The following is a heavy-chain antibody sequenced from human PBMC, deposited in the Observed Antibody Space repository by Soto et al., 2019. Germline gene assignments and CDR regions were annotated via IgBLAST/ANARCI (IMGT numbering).Heavy chain of an antibody. D-gene: IGHD3-10*01. V-gene: IGHV3-21*01. CDR3: ARDSYYYGSGPIVPYYYYGMDV. J-gene: IGHJ6*02. Sequence: EVQLVESGGGLVKPGGSLRLSCAASGFTFSSYSMNWVRQAPGKGLEWVSSISSSSSYIYYADSVKGRFTISRDNAKNSLYLQMNSLRAEDTAVYYCARDSYYYGSGPIVPYYYYGMDVWGQGTTVTVSS. CDR2: ISSSSSYI. CDR1: GFTFSSYS.